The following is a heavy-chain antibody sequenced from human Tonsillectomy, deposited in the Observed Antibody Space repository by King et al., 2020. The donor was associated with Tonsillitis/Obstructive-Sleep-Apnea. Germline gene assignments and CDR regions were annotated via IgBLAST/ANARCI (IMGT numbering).Heavy chain of an antibody. CDR3: ARVWVGYTVTTWCNYYFMHV. V-gene: IGHV3-20*04. CDR1: GFTFDDYG. D-gene: IGHD4-11*01. Sequence: QLVQSGGGVVRPGGSLRLSCAASGFTFDDYGMSWVRQAPGKGLEWVSGIYWNGGSTGYADSVKGRFTISRDNAKNSLYLQMNSLRAEDTALYYCARVWVGYTVTTWCNYYFMHVGGKETPVTVSS. CDR2: IYWNGGST. J-gene: IGHJ6*03.